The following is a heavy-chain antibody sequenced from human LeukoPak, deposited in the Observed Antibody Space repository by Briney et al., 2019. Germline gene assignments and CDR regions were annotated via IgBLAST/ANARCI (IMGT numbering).Heavy chain of an antibody. D-gene: IGHD2-2*01. CDR1: GGSISSYY. Sequence: SETLSLTCTVSGGSISSYYWSWIRQPPGKGLEWIGYIYYSGSTNYNPSLKSRVTISVDTSKNQFSLKLSSVTAADTAVYYCARDPIVVVPAAIYYYYGMDVWGQGTTVTVSS. V-gene: IGHV4-59*12. CDR3: ARDPIVVVPAAIYYYYGMDV. J-gene: IGHJ6*02. CDR2: IYYSGST.